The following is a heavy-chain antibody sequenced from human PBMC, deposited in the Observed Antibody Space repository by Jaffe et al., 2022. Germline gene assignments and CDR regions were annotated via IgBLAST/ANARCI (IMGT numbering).Heavy chain of an antibody. CDR2: IYHSGST. CDR1: GYSISSGYY. Sequence: QVQLQESGPGLVKPSETLSLTCAVSGYSISSGYYWGWIRQPPGKGLEWIGSIYHSGSTYYNPSLKSRVTISVDTSKNQFSLKLSSVTAADTAVYYCARVLTTPLWFGELLVYYYYYMDVWGKGTTVTVSS. CDR3: ARVLTTPLWFGELLVYYYYYMDV. J-gene: IGHJ6*03. D-gene: IGHD3-10*01. V-gene: IGHV4-38-2*01.